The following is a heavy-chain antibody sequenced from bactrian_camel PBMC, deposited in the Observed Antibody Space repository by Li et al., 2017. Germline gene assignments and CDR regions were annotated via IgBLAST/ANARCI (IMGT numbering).Heavy chain of an antibody. CDR3: AAEPTRCAYINYEPDAH. J-gene: IGHJ4*01. V-gene: IGHV3S55*01. CDR2: MDTRGDT. CDR1: GSTAGAYN. Sequence: QVQLVESGGGSVQAGESLRLTCAASGSTAGAYNMGWFRQIPGKDREWVATMDTRGDTAYRDFARGRFTISKDNAKNTLYLQMNSLKPEDTAVYYCAAEPTRCAYINYEPDAHRGQGTQVTVS. D-gene: IGHD1*01.